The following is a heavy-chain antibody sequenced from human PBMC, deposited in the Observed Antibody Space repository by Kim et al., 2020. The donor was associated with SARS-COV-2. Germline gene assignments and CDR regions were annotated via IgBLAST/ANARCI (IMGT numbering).Heavy chain of an antibody. CDR2: IYYTGRT. D-gene: IGHD3-22*01. CDR3: ARGSTSYYDAGTYFKPCIYFDS. Sequence: SETLSLTCTISGASISGYYWGWIRQPPGKGLEYIGYIYYTGRTNYNPPLKSRVTISFDKSKNQFSLHLNSVTAADTAVYYCARGSTSYYDAGTYFKPCIYFDSWGPRPLFTVSS. CDR1: GASISGYY. V-gene: IGHV4-59*01. J-gene: IGHJ4*02.